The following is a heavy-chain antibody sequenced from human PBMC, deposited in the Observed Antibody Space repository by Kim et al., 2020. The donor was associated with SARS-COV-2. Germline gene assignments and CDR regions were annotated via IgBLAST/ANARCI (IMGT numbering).Heavy chain of an antibody. Sequence: GGSLRLSCAASGFTFSSYWMHWVRQAPGKGLVWVSRINSDGSSTSYADSVKGRFTISRDNAKNTLYLQMNSLRAGDTAVYYCARGVSGSYYYYFGMDVWGQGTTVTVSS. V-gene: IGHV3-74*01. CDR2: INSDGSST. D-gene: IGHD1-26*01. J-gene: IGHJ6*02. CDR1: GFTFSSYW. CDR3: ARGVSGSYYYYFGMDV.